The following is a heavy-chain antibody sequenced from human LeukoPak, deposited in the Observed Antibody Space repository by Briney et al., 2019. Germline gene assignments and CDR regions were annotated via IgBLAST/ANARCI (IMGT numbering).Heavy chain of an antibody. V-gene: IGHV1-18*01. CDR1: GYSFSGYG. J-gene: IGHJ1*01. CDR2: ISAYNGNT. D-gene: IGHD6-13*01. Sequence: ASVKVSCKASGYSFSGYGITWVRQAPGQGLEWMGWISAYNGNTNYAQKLQGRLTMTTDTSTSTAYMELRSLRSDDTAVYYCARVRFEAAANPYAEYFQHWGQGTLVTVSS. CDR3: ARVRFEAAANPYAEYFQH.